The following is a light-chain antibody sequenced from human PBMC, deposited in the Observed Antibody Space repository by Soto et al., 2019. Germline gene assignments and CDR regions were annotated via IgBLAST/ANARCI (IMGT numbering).Light chain of an antibody. J-gene: IGKJ1*01. CDR1: QSIRMW. V-gene: IGKV1-5*03. Sequence: DIQMTQSPSTLSASVGDTITITCRASQSIRMWLALYQHKPGQAPRVLIHQASTLEGDVPSRFSGSGSGTDFTLTISDLQPDDFASYFCQQYKTSPSFGQGTKVDI. CDR3: QQYKTSPS. CDR2: QAS.